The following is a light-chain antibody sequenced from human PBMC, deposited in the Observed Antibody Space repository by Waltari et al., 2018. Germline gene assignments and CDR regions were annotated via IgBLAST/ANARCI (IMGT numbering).Light chain of an antibody. CDR2: RTS. V-gene: IGKV1-5*03. Sequence: DIQMTQSPSTLSASVGDTVNITCRASRSISTWLAWYQQKPGKAPSLLIYRTSNLQGGVPSRFSGSGSGTEFTLTINSLQPDDFATYYCQQYDGYSWTFGQGTKVEVK. CDR1: RSISTW. CDR3: QQYDGYSWT. J-gene: IGKJ1*01.